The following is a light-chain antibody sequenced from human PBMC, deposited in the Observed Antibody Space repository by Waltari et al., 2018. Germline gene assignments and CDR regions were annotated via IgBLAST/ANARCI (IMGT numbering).Light chain of an antibody. CDR1: ELGYKY. J-gene: IGLJ2*01. CDR3: QAWDSNSAY. Sequence: SYELTQSPSVSVSPGQTVTITCTGDELGYKYICWYQQKPGQPPVLVIYRDNRRPSGIPERFSGSNVGNAATLTISETQVMDEADYYCQAWDSNSAYFGGGTKLTVL. CDR2: RDN. V-gene: IGLV3-1*01.